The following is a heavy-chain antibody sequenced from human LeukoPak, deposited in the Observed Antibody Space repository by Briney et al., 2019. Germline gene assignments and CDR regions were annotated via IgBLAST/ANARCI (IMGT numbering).Heavy chain of an antibody. V-gene: IGHV3-7*04. J-gene: IGHJ4*02. CDR3: ARGITMAN. Sequence: GGSLRLSCAASGFTFSHYWMTWVRQAPGKGLEWVANIKQDGSERDYVDSVKGRFTISRDDAKNSLYLQMNSLRAEDTAVYYCARGITMANWGQGTLVTVSS. CDR2: IKQDGSER. D-gene: IGHD3-10*01. CDR1: GFTFSHYW.